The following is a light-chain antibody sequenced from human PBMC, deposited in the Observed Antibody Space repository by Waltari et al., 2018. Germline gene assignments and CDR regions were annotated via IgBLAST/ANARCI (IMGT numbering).Light chain of an antibody. J-gene: IGLJ2*01. CDR2: EVA. V-gene: IGLV2-8*01. CDR3: SSYTGDYSPVL. Sequence: QSALTQPPSASGSLGQSVTISCTGVSSDVGPFNYVSWYQHHPGEPPRLILYEVAMRPSGVPTRFSGSRSGNTASLIVSGLQADDEADYYCSSYTGDYSPVLFGGGTTLTVL. CDR1: SSDVGPFNY.